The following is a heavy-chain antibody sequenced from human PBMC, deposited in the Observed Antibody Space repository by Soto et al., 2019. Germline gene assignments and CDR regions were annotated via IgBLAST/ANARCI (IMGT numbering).Heavy chain of an antibody. Sequence: SVKVSCKASAGTFSSYAISWVRQAPGQGLEWMGGIIPIFGTANYAQKFQGRVTITADESTSTAYMELSSLRSEDTAVYYCARDPDYYDSSGQTDYWGQGTLVTVSS. CDR2: IIPIFGTA. CDR1: AGTFSSYA. V-gene: IGHV1-69*13. J-gene: IGHJ4*02. CDR3: ARDPDYYDSSGQTDY. D-gene: IGHD3-22*01.